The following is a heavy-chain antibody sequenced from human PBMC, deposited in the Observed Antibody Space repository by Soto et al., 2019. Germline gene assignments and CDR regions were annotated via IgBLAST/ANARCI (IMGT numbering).Heavy chain of an antibody. J-gene: IGHJ4*02. D-gene: IGHD4-17*01. V-gene: IGHV3-48*02. CDR2: ISSSSSTI. Sequence: GGSLRLSCAASGFTFSSYSMNWVRQAPGKGLEWVSYISSSSSTIYYADSVKGRFTISRDNAKNSLYLRMNSLRDEDTAVYYCAPGLSDYLANFDYWGQGTLVTVSS. CDR3: APGLSDYLANFDY. CDR1: GFTFSSYS.